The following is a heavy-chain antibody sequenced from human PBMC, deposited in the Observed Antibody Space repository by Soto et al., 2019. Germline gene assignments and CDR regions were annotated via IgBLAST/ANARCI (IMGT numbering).Heavy chain of an antibody. V-gene: IGHV4-31*03. CDR2: IYYSGST. J-gene: IGHJ4*02. Sequence: SETLSLTCTVSGGSISSGGYYWSWIRQHPGKGLEWIGYIYYSGSTYYNPSLKSRVTISVDTSKNQFSLKLSSVTAADTAVYYCARSTTVVTPPDYWGQGTLVTVSS. D-gene: IGHD4-17*01. CDR1: GGSISSGGYY. CDR3: ARSTTVVTPPDY.